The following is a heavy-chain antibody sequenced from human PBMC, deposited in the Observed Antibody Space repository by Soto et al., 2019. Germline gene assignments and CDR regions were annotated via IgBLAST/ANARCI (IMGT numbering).Heavy chain of an antibody. V-gene: IGHV1-18*01. CDR3: ARLLTEGATFREDAFDL. D-gene: IGHD3-9*01. Sequence: QIQLVQSGGDVKTPGASVKVSCTTSRYTFTSHGIAWVRQAPGQGLEWMGWISTFNGKTDYAQKFQGWVTMTADTITSTVHMELRSLRSDDTAVYYCARLLTEGATFREDAFDLWGPGTKVTVSS. CDR1: RYTFTSHG. CDR2: ISTFNGKT. J-gene: IGHJ3*01.